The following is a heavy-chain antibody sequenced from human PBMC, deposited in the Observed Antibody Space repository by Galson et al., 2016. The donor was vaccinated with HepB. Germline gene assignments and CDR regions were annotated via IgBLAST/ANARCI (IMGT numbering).Heavy chain of an antibody. D-gene: IGHD3-22*01. CDR3: ARGHYYDSRGYYYLLDY. J-gene: IGHJ4*02. V-gene: IGHV1-2*02. CDR1: EYTFTGYY. CDR2: INPNSGGT. Sequence: SVKVSCKASEYTFTGYYMHWVRQAPGQGLEWMGWINPNSGGTNYAQKSQGRVTMTRDTSISTAYMELSRLRSDDTAVYYCARGHYYDSRGYYYLLDYWGQGTLVTVSS.